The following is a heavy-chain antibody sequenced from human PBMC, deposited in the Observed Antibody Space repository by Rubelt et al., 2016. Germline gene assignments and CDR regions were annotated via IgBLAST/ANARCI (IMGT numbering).Heavy chain of an antibody. V-gene: IGHV1-69*04. J-gene: IGHJ4*02. CDR3: ARDGYNDIWGFFDY. Sequence: QVQLVQSGAEVKKPGSSVKVSCKASGGTFSSYAISWVRQAPGQGLEWMGRIIPILGIANSAPKFQGRVTITADKSTSTAYMELSSLRSEDTAVYYCARDGYNDIWGFFDYWGQGTLVTVSS. D-gene: IGHD5-24*01. CDR2: IIPILGIA. CDR1: GGTFSSYA.